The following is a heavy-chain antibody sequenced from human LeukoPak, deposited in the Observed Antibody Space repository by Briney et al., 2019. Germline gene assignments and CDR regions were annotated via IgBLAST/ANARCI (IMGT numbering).Heavy chain of an antibody. D-gene: IGHD6-19*01. CDR3: VKGGQSLVQSFDY. CDR1: GFTVSSYR. Sequence: GGSLRLSCSGSGFTVSSYRREWVRQAPGKGLECGSAISSDGGSTYYADSGRVRFTISRDNSKTTLYLQMSSLRAEDTAVYYCVKGGQSLVQSFDYWGQGTLVTVSS. CDR2: ISSDGGST. J-gene: IGHJ4*02. V-gene: IGHV3-64D*06.